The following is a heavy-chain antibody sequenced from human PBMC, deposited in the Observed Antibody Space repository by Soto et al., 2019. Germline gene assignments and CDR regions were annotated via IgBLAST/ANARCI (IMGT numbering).Heavy chain of an antibody. CDR1: GGSISSYS. CDR3: ARAVLPATAPFDY. D-gene: IGHD2-2*01. V-gene: IGHV4-59*01. J-gene: IGHJ4*02. CDR2: IYYSGET. Sequence: TSETLSLTCTVSGGSISSYSWNWIRQPPGKGLEWIGYIYYSGETKYNPSLESRVTISVDTPKNQFSLKLSSVTAADTAVYYRARAVLPATAPFDYWGQGTLVTVSS.